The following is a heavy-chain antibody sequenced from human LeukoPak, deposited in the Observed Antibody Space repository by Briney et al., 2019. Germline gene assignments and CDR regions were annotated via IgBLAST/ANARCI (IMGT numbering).Heavy chain of an antibody. J-gene: IGHJ5*02. D-gene: IGHD3-22*01. Sequence: GASVKVSCKTSGYTFTSYGISWVRQAPGQGLEWMGGIIPIFGTANYAQKFQGRVTITADESTSTAYMELSSLRSEDTAVYYCARCLYYYDSSGDTYNWFDPWGQGTLVTVSS. V-gene: IGHV1-69*01. CDR2: IIPIFGTA. CDR3: ARCLYYYDSSGDTYNWFDP. CDR1: GYTFTSYG.